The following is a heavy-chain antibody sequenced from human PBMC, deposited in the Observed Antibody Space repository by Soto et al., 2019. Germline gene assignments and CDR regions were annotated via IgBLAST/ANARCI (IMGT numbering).Heavy chain of an antibody. J-gene: IGHJ4*02. CDR2: IITIFGTA. Sequence: SVKVSCKASGGSFSSHSINWVRQAPGQGLEWMGGIITIFGTANYAQKFQGRVTITADKSTSTAYMELNSLRSDNTAVYYCAREVGYGDFSAALLDWGQGTLVTVSS. CDR3: AREVGYGDFSAALLD. CDR1: GGSFSSHS. D-gene: IGHD4-17*01. V-gene: IGHV1-69*06.